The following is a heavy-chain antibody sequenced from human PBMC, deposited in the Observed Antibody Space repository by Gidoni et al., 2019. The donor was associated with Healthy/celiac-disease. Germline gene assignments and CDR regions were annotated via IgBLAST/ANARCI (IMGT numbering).Heavy chain of an antibody. Sequence: RSLRLSCAASGFTFSSYGMHWVRQAPGKGLEWVAVIWYDGSNKYYADTVKGRFTISRDNSKNTLYLQMNSLRAEDTAVYYCARDSTIFDRDGMDVWGQGTTVTVSS. CDR2: IWYDGSNK. D-gene: IGHD3-3*01. V-gene: IGHV3-33*01. CDR3: ARDSTIFDRDGMDV. J-gene: IGHJ6*02. CDR1: GFTFSSYG.